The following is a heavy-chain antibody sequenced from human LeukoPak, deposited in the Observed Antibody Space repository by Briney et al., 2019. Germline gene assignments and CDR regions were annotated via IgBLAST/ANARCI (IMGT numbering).Heavy chain of an antibody. Sequence: GGSLRLSCAASGFTFSSHSMNWVRQAPGKGLEWVSYISSSSSTIYYADSVKGRFTISRDNAKNSLYLQMNSLTSEDTAVYYCARDRWHCRVNCDSVYYFALDVWGQGTTVTVSS. D-gene: IGHD2-15*01. V-gene: IGHV3-48*01. J-gene: IGHJ6*02. CDR2: ISSSSSTI. CDR1: GFTFSSHS. CDR3: ARDRWHCRVNCDSVYYFALDV.